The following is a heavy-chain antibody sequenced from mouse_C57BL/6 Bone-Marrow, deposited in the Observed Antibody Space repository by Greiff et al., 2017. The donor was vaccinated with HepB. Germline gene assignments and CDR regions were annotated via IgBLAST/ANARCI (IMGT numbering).Heavy chain of an antibody. CDR3: ARYYSNL. V-gene: IGHV5-6*01. CDR2: ISSGGSYT. D-gene: IGHD2-5*01. J-gene: IGHJ3*01. CDR1: GFTFSSYG. Sequence: EVHLVESGGDLVKPGGSLKLSCAASGFTFSSYGMSWVRQTPDKRLEWVATISSGGSYTYYPDSVKGRFTISRDNAKNTLYLQMSSLKSEDTAMYYCARYYSNLWGQGTLVTVSA.